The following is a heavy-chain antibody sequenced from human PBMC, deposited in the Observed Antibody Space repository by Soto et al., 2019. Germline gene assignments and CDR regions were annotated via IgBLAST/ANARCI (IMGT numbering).Heavy chain of an antibody. CDR1: GGSFSGYY. J-gene: IGHJ4*02. CDR3: SGYCSSTSCYYFDY. D-gene: IGHD2-2*01. Sequence: XETLSLTCAVCGGSFSGYYWSWIRQPPGKGLEWIGEINHSGSTNYNPSLKSRVTISVDTSKNQFSLKLSSVTAADTAVYYCSGYCSSTSCYYFDYWGQGTLVTVSS. V-gene: IGHV4-34*01. CDR2: INHSGST.